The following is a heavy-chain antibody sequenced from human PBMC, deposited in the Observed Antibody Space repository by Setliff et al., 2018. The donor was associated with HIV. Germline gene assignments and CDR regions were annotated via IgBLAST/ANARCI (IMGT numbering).Heavy chain of an antibody. CDR3: ARDLRGTQSSDY. J-gene: IGHJ4*02. D-gene: IGHD1-1*01. CDR1: GDSIGTYY. Sequence: PSETLSLTCSVSGDSIGTYYWNWIRQTPGKRLEWIGFFYYGGSTDYNPALKNRVAISVDTSKNQFSLKLRSVTAADTAVYYCARDLRGTQSSDYWGQGTLVTVSS. V-gene: IGHV4-59*12. CDR2: FYYGGST.